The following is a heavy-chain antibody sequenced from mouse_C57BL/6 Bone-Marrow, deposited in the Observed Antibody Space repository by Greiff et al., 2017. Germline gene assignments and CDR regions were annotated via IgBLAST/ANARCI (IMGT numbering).Heavy chain of an antibody. CDR3: ARFTTGAIGDY. V-gene: IGHV1-69*01. D-gene: IGHD1-1*01. Sequence: VQLQQPGAELVMPGASVKLSCKASGYTFTSYWMHWVKQRPGQGLEWIGELDPSDSYTNYNQKFKGKSTLTVDKSSSTAYLQLSSLTSEDSAVYYGARFTTGAIGDYWGQGTTLTVSS. J-gene: IGHJ2*01. CDR1: GYTFTSYW. CDR2: LDPSDSYT.